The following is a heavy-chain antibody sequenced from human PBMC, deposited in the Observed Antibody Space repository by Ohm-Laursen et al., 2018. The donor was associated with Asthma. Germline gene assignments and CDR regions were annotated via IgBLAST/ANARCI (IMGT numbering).Heavy chain of an antibody. J-gene: IGHJ5*02. Sequence: GSLRLSCSASGFTFNLYAMNWVRQAPGKGLEWVSGIRGSGGSPSYADSVKGRFTISRDNAKNTLYLQMNSLRAEDTAVYYCARARSIFPPDPWGQGTLVTVSS. V-gene: IGHV3-23*01. D-gene: IGHD1-26*01. CDR2: IRGSGGSP. CDR3: ARARSIFPPDP. CDR1: GFTFNLYA.